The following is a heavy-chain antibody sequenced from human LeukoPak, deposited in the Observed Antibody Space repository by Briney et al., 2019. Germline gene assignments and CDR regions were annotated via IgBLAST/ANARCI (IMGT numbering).Heavy chain of an antibody. J-gene: IGHJ5*02. CDR2: IYYSGST. Sequence: SETLSLTCTVSGGSISSSSYYWGWIRQPPWKGLEWIGSIYYSGSTYYNPSLKSRVTISVDTSKNQFSLKLSSVTAADTAVYYCARQAGGYSYGYRFSWFDPWGQGTLVTVSS. D-gene: IGHD5-18*01. V-gene: IGHV4-39*01. CDR1: GGSISSSSYY. CDR3: ARQAGGYSYGYRFSWFDP.